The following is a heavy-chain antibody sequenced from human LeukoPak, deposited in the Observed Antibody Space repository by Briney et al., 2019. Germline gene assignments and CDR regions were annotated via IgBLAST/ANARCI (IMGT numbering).Heavy chain of an antibody. D-gene: IGHD1-26*01. CDR1: GFTFNTYW. J-gene: IGHJ4*02. CDR3: ARDQGGANRIDY. V-gene: IGHV3-74*01. Sequence: PGGSLRLSCAASGFTFNTYWMHWVRQAPGKGLVWVSRINSDGRSTSYADSVKGRFTISRDNAKKTLYLQMNSLRVEDTAVYYCARDQGGANRIDYWGQGTLVTVSS. CDR2: INSDGRST.